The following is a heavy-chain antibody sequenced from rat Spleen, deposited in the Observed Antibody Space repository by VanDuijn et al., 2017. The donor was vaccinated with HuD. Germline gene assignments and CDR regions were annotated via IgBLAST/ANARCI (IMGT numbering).Heavy chain of an antibody. J-gene: IGHJ2*01. CDR2: ISPSGGST. Sequence: EVQLVESGGGLVQPGRSLKLSCAASGFIFSNYDMAWVRQAPTKGLEWVASISPSGGSTYYGDSVKGRFTISRDNAKSTLYLQMNSLRSEDTATYYCTRDGAHYWGQGVMVTVSS. V-gene: IGHV5-27*01. CDR3: TRDGAHY. CDR1: GFIFSNYD.